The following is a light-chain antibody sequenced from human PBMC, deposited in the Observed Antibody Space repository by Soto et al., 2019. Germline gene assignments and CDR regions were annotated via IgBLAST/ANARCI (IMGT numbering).Light chain of an antibody. J-gene: IGLJ1*01. CDR1: SSDVGAYNH. Sequence: QSVLTQPASVSGSPGQSITISCTGTSSDVGAYNHVSWYQQHPGKAPQPIIYEVSNRPSGLSNRFSASKSGNTASLTISGLQAEDGAHYYCCSYTTRSPLVFGTGTKVTVL. CDR3: CSYTTRSPLV. CDR2: EVS. V-gene: IGLV2-14*01.